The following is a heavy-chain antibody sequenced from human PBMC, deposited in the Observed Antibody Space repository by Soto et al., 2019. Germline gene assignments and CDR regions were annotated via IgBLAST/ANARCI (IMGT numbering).Heavy chain of an antibody. D-gene: IGHD3-3*01. V-gene: IGHV3-23*01. CDR2: IRDSGGST. CDR3: ARGYLEWLLYFDY. CDR1: GFTFSSYA. J-gene: IGHJ4*02. Sequence: GGSLRLSCAASGFTFSSYAMSWVRPAPGKGLEWVSAIRDSGGSTYYADSVKGRFTISRDNAKNSLYLQMNSLRAEDTAVYYCARGYLEWLLYFDYWGQGTLVTVSS.